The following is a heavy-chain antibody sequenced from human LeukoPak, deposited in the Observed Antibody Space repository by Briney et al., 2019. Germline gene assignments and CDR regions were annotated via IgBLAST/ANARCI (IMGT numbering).Heavy chain of an antibody. CDR2: ISYDGSHK. J-gene: IGHJ4*02. Sequence: PGGSLRLACAASGFTFSSYAMHWVRQAPGKGLVWVPIISYDGSHKYYADSVKGRFTISRDNSKHTLYLQINSLRAEDTAVYYCATDPDSRGYDYPIFDYWAQGTLFTVSS. V-gene: IGHV3-30-3*01. CDR1: GFTFSSYA. CDR3: ATDPDSRGYDYPIFDY. D-gene: IGHD3-22*01.